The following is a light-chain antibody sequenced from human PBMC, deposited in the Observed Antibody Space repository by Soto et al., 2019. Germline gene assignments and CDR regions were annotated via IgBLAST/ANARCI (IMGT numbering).Light chain of an antibody. CDR2: EVS. J-gene: IGLJ3*02. Sequence: QSVLTQPASVSGSPGQSITISCTGTSSDVGGYNYVSWYQHHPGKAPKLLIYEVSNRPSGVSNRFSGSKSGNTASLTISGLQAEDEADYYCSSYTSSSTLPWVFGGGTKLTVL. CDR3: SSYTSSSTLPWV. CDR1: SSDVGGYNY. V-gene: IGLV2-14*01.